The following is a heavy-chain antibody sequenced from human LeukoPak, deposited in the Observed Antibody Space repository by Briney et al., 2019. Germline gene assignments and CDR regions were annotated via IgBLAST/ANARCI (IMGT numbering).Heavy chain of an antibody. Sequence: SETLSLTCAVYGGSFSGYYWSWIRQPPGKGLEWIGEINHSGSTNHNPSLKSRVTISVDTSKNQFSLKLSSVTAADTAVYYCARGRYCSGGSCYRIAFDIWGQGTMVTVSS. J-gene: IGHJ3*02. D-gene: IGHD2-15*01. V-gene: IGHV4-34*01. CDR1: GGSFSGYY. CDR3: ARGRYCSGGSCYRIAFDI. CDR2: INHSGST.